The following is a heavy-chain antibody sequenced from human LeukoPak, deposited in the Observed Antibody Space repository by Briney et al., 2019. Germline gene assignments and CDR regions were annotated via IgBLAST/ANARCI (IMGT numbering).Heavy chain of an antibody. CDR2: ISWNSGSI. Sequence: PGGSLRLSCVTSGFTFDDYAMHWVRQTPGKGLEWVSGISWNSGSIGYADSVKGRFTISRDNAKNTLYLQVNSLRDEDTAVYYCVRDPRFSENFDYWGQGALVTV. CDR3: VRDPRFSENFDY. CDR1: GFTFDDYA. D-gene: IGHD6-25*01. J-gene: IGHJ4*02. V-gene: IGHV3-9*01.